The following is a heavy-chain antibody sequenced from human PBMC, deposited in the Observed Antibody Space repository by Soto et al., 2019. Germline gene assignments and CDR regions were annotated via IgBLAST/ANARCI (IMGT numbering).Heavy chain of an antibody. J-gene: IGHJ6*02. CDR2: IYYRGST. Sequence: SSETLSLTCTVSGGSITSGDYYWSWIRQAPGKGLEWIGYIYYRGSTHYNLSLKSRVTISVDTSQNQFSLKLSSVTAADTAMYYCAGDKGFRAGLDVWGQGTTVTVSS. CDR3: AGDKGFRAGLDV. CDR1: GGSITSGDYY. V-gene: IGHV4-30-4*01.